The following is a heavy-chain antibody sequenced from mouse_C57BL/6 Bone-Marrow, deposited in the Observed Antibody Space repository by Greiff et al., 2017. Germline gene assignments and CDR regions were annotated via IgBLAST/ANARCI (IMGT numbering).Heavy chain of an antibody. CDR3: ARSSYDGYSFDY. CDR1: GYIFTSYW. CDR2: IYPGTGST. V-gene: IGHV1S132*01. J-gene: IGHJ2*01. D-gene: IGHD2-3*01. Sequence: QVQLKESGAELVRPGVSVKLSCKTSGYIFTSYWIHWVKQRSGQGLEWISRIYPGTGSTSYNAKFKGKATLTADNSSRTAYMPLSRLNSEDSAVYFCARSSYDGYSFDYWGQGTTLTVSS.